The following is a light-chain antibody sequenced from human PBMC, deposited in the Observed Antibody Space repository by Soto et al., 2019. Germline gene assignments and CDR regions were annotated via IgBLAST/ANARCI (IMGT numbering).Light chain of an antibody. CDR1: KLGNKY. J-gene: IGLJ2*01. Sequence: SNELIQSPSVCVSPGQTATITCSGDKLGNKYACWYQQKPGQSPVLVIYEDNKRPSGIPERFSGSNSGNTATLTISGTQAVDEADYYCQAWDSSTVVFGGGTKLTVL. CDR2: EDN. V-gene: IGLV3-1*01. CDR3: QAWDSSTVV.